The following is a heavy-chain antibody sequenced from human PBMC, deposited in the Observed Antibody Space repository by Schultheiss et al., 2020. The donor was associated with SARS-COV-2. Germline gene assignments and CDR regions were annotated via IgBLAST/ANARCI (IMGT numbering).Heavy chain of an antibody. CDR1: GFTFSSYA. CDR2: ISGSGGST. CDR3: AGLMMGDAFDI. D-gene: IGHD2-8*01. V-gene: IGHV3-23*01. J-gene: IGHJ3*02. Sequence: GESLKISCAASGFTFSSYAMSWVRQAPGKGLEWVSAISGSGGSTYYADSVKGRFTISRDNAKNSLYLQMNSLRAEDTAVYYCAGLMMGDAFDIWGQGTMVTVSS.